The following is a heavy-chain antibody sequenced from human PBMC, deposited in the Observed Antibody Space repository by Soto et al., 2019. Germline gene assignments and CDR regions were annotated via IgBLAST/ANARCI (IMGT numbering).Heavy chain of an antibody. CDR3: ARRERAAGTDWWFDP. Sequence: PSETLSLTCTVSGGSISSSSFHWGWIRQPPGKGQEWIGSIYYSGSTYYRPSLKSRVTISVDTSKNQFSLKLSSVTAADTAVYYCARRERAAGTDWWFDPWGQGTLVS. CDR1: GGSISSSSFH. CDR2: IYYSGST. J-gene: IGHJ5*02. V-gene: IGHV4-39*01. D-gene: IGHD6-13*01.